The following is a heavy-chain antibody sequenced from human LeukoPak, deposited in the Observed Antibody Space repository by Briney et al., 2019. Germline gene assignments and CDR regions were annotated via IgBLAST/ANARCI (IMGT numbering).Heavy chain of an antibody. D-gene: IGHD1-26*01. CDR3: AKVACIVGATTRSYYFDY. CDR1: GFTFSSYA. J-gene: IGHJ4*02. Sequence: PGGSLRLSCAASGFTFSSYAMHWVRQAPGKRLEWVSAISGSGGSTYYADSVKGRFTISRDNSKNTLYLQMNSLRAEDTAVYYCAKVACIVGATTRSYYFDYWGQGTLVTVSS. CDR2: ISGSGGST. V-gene: IGHV3-23*01.